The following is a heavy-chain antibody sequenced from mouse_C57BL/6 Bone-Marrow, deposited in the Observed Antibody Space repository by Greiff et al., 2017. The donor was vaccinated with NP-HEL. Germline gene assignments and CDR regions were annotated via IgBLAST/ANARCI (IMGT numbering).Heavy chain of an antibody. CDR3: TRGYYGSSGYWYFDV. D-gene: IGHD1-1*01. CDR2: ISSGGDYI. J-gene: IGHJ1*03. CDR1: GFTFSSYA. V-gene: IGHV5-9-1*02. Sequence: EVQGVESGEGLVKPGGSLKLSCAASGFTFSSYAMSWVRQTPEKRLEWVAYISSGGDYIYYADTVKGRFTISRDNARNTLYLQMSSLKSEDTAMYYCTRGYYGSSGYWYFDVWGTGTTVTVSS.